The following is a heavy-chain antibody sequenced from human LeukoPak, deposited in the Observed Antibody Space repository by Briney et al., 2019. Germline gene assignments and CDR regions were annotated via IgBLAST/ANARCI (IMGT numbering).Heavy chain of an antibody. CDR3: ARWVMTTIPHWYFDL. Sequence: SETLSLTCTVSGYSISSGYHWGWIRQPPGKGLEWIGSIYHSGSTYYNPSLKSRVTISLDTSKNQFSLKLSSVTAADTAVYYCARWVMTTIPHWYFDLWGRGTLVTVSS. V-gene: IGHV4-38-2*02. CDR1: GYSISSGYH. CDR2: IYHSGST. D-gene: IGHD4-17*01. J-gene: IGHJ2*01.